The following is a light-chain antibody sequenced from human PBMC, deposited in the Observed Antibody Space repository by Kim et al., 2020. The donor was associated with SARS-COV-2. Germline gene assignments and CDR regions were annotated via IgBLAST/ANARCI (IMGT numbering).Light chain of an antibody. CDR3: QNYDNVPLT. V-gene: IGKV1-27*01. J-gene: IGKJ4*01. Sequence: DIHMTQSPSSLSASVGDTVTITCRASQDIGNYLGWYQQKPGNAPKLLIFETSTLQSGVPSRFSGRGSGTDFTLTISNLQPEDVATYYCQNYDNVPLTFGGGTKVEIK. CDR2: ETS. CDR1: QDIGNY.